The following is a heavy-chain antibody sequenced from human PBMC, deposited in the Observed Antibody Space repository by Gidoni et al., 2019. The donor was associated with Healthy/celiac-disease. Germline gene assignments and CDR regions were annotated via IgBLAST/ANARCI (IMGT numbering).Heavy chain of an antibody. J-gene: IGHJ6*02. D-gene: IGHD7-27*01. Sequence: QVQLVQSGAEVKKPGASVKVSCKVSGYTLTELSMHWVRQAPGKGLEWMGGFDPEDGETIYAQKFQGRVTMTEDTSTDTAYMELSSLRSEDTVVYYCATMGTPLTASKYYYYGMDVWGQGTTVTVSS. CDR1: GYTLTELS. CDR3: ATMGTPLTASKYYYYGMDV. CDR2: FDPEDGET. V-gene: IGHV1-24*01.